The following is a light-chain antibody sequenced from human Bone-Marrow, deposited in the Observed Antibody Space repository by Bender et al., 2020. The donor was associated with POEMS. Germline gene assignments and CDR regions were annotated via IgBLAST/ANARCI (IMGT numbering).Light chain of an antibody. CDR3: SSYAGSNNVV. CDR1: SDDIGGYDF. V-gene: IGLV2-8*01. CDR2: DVY. J-gene: IGLJ2*01. Sequence: QSALTQSRSVSGSPGQSVTISCTGTSDDIGGYDFVSWYLQHPGKAPKVIIFDVYKRPSGVPDRFSGSKSANTASLTVSGLQAEDEADYYCSSYAGSNNVVFGGGTKLTVL.